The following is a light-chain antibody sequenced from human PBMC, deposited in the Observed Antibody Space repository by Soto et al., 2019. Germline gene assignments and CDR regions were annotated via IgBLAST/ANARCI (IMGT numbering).Light chain of an antibody. Sequence: DIQMTQSPSSLSTSVGDRVTITCRASQAISIYLAWYQQKPGKVPKLLIYAASTLQSGVPSRFSGSGSGTYFTLTISSLQPEDVATYYCQKYSGAPPTFGQGTKVEIK. CDR1: QAISIY. V-gene: IGKV1-27*01. CDR2: AAS. CDR3: QKYSGAPPT. J-gene: IGKJ1*01.